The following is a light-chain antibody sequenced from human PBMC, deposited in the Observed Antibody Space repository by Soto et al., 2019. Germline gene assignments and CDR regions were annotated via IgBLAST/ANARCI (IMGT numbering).Light chain of an antibody. CDR2: SDT. J-gene: IGLJ2*01. CDR1: NIGSKV. CDR3: RVWDTRSDHVV. V-gene: IGLV3-12*02. Sequence: SYELTQPHSVSVATAQMARITCGGTNIGSKVVNWCQQKPGQDPVLVIYSDTNRPSGIPERFSGSNPGQTATLIITRIEAGDEGDYTCRVWDTRSDHVVFGGGTKLTVL.